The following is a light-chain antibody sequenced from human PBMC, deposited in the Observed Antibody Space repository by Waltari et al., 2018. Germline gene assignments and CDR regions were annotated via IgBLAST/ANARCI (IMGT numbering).Light chain of an antibody. CDR1: QNVYTN. J-gene: IGKJ1*01. V-gene: IGKV3-15*01. Sequence: EIVMTQSPATLSVSPGERATLSCRASQNVYTNLAWYQQKPGQAPRLLIYGASTRATDIPARFSGSGSGTEVTLTISSLESEDFAIFYCQQYMNWPRTFGQGTKVEIK. CDR2: GAS. CDR3: QQYMNWPRT.